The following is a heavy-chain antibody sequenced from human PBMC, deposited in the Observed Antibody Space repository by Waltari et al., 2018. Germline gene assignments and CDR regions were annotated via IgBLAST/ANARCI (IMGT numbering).Heavy chain of an antibody. V-gene: IGHV1-46*01. CDR3: ARERSGVAATLRGFDP. CDR2: INPSGGST. J-gene: IGHJ5*02. D-gene: IGHD2-15*01. Sequence: VGQAPGQGLEWMGIINPSGGSTSYAQKFQGRVTMTRDTSTSTVYMELSSLRSEDTAVYYCARERSGVAATLRGFDPWGQGTLVTVSS.